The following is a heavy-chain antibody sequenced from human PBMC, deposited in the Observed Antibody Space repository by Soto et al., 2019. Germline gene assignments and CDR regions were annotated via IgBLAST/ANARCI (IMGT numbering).Heavy chain of an antibody. D-gene: IGHD6-19*01. Sequence: GESLKISCKGSGYSFTSYWISWVRQMPGKGLEWMGRIDPSDSYTNYSPSFQGHVTISADKSISTAYLQWSSLKASDTAMYYCASRVAVAGTENGMDVWGQGTTVTVSS. CDR3: ASRVAVAGTENGMDV. V-gene: IGHV5-10-1*01. J-gene: IGHJ6*02. CDR1: GYSFTSYW. CDR2: IDPSDSYT.